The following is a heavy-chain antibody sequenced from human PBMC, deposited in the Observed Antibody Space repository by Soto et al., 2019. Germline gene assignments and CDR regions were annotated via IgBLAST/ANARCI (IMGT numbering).Heavy chain of an antibody. CDR3: ATTPSYYDSSGYYRTLDY. CDR1: GGTFSSYT. V-gene: IGHV1-69*02. D-gene: IGHD3-22*01. Sequence: QVQLVQSGAAVKKPGSSVKVSCKASGGTFSSYTISWVRQAPGQGLEWMGRIIPILGIANYAQKFQGRVTITADKSTSTAYMELSSLRSEDTAVYYCATTPSYYDSSGYYRTLDYWGQGTLVTVSS. J-gene: IGHJ4*02. CDR2: IIPILGIA.